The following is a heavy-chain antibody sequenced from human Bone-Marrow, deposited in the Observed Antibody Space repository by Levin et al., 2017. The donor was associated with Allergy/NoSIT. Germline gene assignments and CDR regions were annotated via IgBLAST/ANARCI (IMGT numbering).Heavy chain of an antibody. J-gene: IGHJ6*02. V-gene: IGHV3-9*01. D-gene: IGHD6-19*01. CDR1: GFTFDDYA. Sequence: GGSLRLSCAASGFTFDDYAMHWVRQAPGKGLEWVSGISWNSGSIGYADSVKGRFTISRDNAKNSLYLQMNSLRAEDTALYYCAKDSSGWRRYYYGMDVWGQGTTVTVSS. CDR2: ISWNSGSI. CDR3: AKDSSGWRRYYYGMDV.